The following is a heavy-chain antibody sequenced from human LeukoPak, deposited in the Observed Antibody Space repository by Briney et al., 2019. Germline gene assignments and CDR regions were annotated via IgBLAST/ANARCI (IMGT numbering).Heavy chain of an antibody. CDR2: ISAYNGNT. CDR3: ARDRGYSYALWYFDY. D-gene: IGHD5-18*01. J-gene: IGHJ4*02. V-gene: IGHV1-18*04. Sequence: ASVKVSCKASGYTFNGYYMHWVRQAPGQGLEWMGWISAYNGNTNYAQKLQGRVTMTTDTSTSTAYMELRSLRSDDTAVYYCARDRGYSYALWYFDYWGQGTLVTVSS. CDR1: GYTFNGYY.